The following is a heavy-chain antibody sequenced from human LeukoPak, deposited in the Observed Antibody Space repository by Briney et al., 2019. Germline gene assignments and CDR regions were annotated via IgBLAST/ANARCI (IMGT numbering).Heavy chain of an antibody. CDR3: ARGVGLLWFGESYYYMDV. V-gene: IGHV4-4*07. D-gene: IGHD3-10*01. Sequence: SETLSLTCTVSGYSISSGYYWGWIRQPAGKGLEWIGRIYTSGSTNYNPSLKSRVTMSVDTSKNQFSLKLSSVTAADTAVYYCARGVGLLWFGESYYYMDVWGKGTTVTISS. CDR2: IYTSGST. CDR1: GYSISSGYY. J-gene: IGHJ6*03.